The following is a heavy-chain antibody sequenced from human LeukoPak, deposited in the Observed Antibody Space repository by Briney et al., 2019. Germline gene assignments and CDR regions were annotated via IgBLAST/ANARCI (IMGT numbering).Heavy chain of an antibody. D-gene: IGHD5-18*01. J-gene: IGHJ4*02. CDR1: GGSISSSCYY. CDR2: IYYSGST. CDR3: ARNVDTAMVWAY. V-gene: IGHV4-39*07. Sequence: SETLSLTCTVSGGSISSSCYYWGWTRQPPGKGLEWIGSIYYSGSTYYNPSLKSRVTISVDTSKNQFSLKLSSVTAADTAVYYCARNVDTAMVWAYWGQGTLVTVSS.